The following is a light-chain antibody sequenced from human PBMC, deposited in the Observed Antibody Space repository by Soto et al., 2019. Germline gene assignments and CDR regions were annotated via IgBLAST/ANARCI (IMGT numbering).Light chain of an antibody. CDR2: GAS. V-gene: IGKV3-20*01. CDR3: QLYGASPPT. CDR1: QSVSSSD. J-gene: IGKJ1*01. Sequence: EVVLTQSPGTLSLSPGERATLSCRASQSVSSSDLAWYQQTPGQAPRLLISGASGRATGIPDRFSASGSGTDFTLTISRLEPEDSAVFYCQLYGASPPTFGQGTKVEI.